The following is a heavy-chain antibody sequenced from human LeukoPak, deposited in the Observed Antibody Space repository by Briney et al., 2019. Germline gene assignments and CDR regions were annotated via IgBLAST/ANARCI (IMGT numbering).Heavy chain of an antibody. D-gene: IGHD3-16*01. CDR2: ISSSSSTI. Sequence: PGGSLRLSCAASGFTFSSYSMNWVRQAPGTGLEWVSYISSSSSTIYYADSVKGRFTISRDNAKNSLYLQMNSLRAEDTAVYYCARDSPASPLGAWGQRTLVTVSS. CDR3: ARDSPASPLGA. CDR1: GFTFSSYS. J-gene: IGHJ5*02. V-gene: IGHV3-48*01.